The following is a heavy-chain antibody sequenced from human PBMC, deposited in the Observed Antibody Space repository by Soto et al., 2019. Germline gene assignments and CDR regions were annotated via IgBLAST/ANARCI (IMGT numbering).Heavy chain of an antibody. D-gene: IGHD2-21*02. J-gene: IGHJ4*02. CDR1: GGSFSGYY. CDR2: INHSGST. V-gene: IGHV4-34*01. Sequence: QVQLQQWGAGLLKPSETLSLTCAVYGGSFSGYYWSWIRQPPGKGLEWIGEINHSGSTNYNPSLKSRVTISVDTSKNQFSLKLSSVTAADTAVYYCARGNGPYALAYCGGDCFLYFDYWGQGTLVTVSS. CDR3: ARGNGPYALAYCGGDCFLYFDY.